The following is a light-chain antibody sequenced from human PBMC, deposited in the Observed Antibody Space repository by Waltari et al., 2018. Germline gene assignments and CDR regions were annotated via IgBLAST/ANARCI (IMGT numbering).Light chain of an antibody. V-gene: IGKV2-30*01. J-gene: IGKJ1*01. CDR1: QSLIYSDGNTY. CDR2: KSS. CDR3: MQGSHWPRT. Sequence: DVLMTQSPVSLAVTLGQSASISCRSSQSLIYSDGNTYLNWFHQRPGQSPRRLIYKSSRRESGVPDRCSGSGSGTEFTLKISRVEAEDVGFYFCMQGSHWPRTFGQGTKVEIK.